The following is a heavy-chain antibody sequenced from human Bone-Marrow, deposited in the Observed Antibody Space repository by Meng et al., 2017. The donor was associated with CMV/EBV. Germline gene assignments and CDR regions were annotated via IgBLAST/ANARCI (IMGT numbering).Heavy chain of an antibody. CDR3: KVVVVVPAADTPYGMDV. CDR1: GFTFSSYW. CDR2: IKQDGSEK. V-gene: IGHV3-7*03. D-gene: IGHD2-2*01. J-gene: IGHJ6*01. Sequence: GGSLRLSCAASGFTFSSYWMSWVRQAPGKGLEWVANIKQDGSEKYYVDSVKGRFTISRDNAKNSLYLQMNSLKTEDTAVYYCKVVVVVPAADTPYGMDVWGQGPTVTCSS.